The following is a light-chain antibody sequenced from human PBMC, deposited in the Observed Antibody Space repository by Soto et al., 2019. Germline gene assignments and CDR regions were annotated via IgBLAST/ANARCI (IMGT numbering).Light chain of an antibody. J-gene: IGKJ4*01. CDR1: QSVSSN. V-gene: IGKV3-15*01. CDR3: KQYNNWPPVT. CDR2: GAS. Sequence: IVMTQSPATLSVSPGERATLSCRASQSVSSNLAWYQQKPGQAPRLLIYGASTRATGIPARFSGSGSGTEFTLTISSLQSEDFAVYYCKQYNNWPPVTFGGGTKVEIX.